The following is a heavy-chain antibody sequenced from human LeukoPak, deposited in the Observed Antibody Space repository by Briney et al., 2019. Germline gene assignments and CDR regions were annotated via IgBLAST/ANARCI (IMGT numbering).Heavy chain of an antibody. J-gene: IGHJ5*02. D-gene: IGHD6-19*01. CDR3: ARVGSSGWYEGAHWFDP. Sequence: PSQTLSLTCTVSGGSISSGSYYWSWIRQPAGKGLEWIGRIYTSGSTNYNPSLKSRVTISVDTSKNQFSLKLSSVTAADTAVYYCARVGSSGWYEGAHWFDPWGQGTLVTVSS. CDR2: IYTSGST. CDR1: GGSISSGSYY. V-gene: IGHV4-61*02.